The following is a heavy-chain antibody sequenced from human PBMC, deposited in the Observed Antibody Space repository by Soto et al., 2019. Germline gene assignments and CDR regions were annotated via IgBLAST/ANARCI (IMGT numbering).Heavy chain of an antibody. Sequence: LRLSCAASGFIFSRYAIHWVRQAPGKGLEWVAIISYDGSDKYYADSVNGRFTISRDNSKNTVHVEMNSLTTEDTAVYYCARDRGPAVTGPYYYGMDVWGQGTTVTVSS. V-gene: IGHV3-30-3*01. CDR1: GFIFSRYA. CDR3: ARDRGPAVTGPYYYGMDV. D-gene: IGHD6-25*01. CDR2: ISYDGSDK. J-gene: IGHJ6*02.